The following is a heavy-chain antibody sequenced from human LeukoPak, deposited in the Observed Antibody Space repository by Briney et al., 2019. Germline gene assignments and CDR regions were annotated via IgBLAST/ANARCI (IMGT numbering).Heavy chain of an antibody. Sequence: PSETLSLTCTVSGGSISSYYWSWIRQPAGKGLEWIGYIYYSGSTNYNPSLKSRVTISVDTSKNQFSLKLSSVTAADTAVYYCARVGGGPHYYYYMDVWGKGTTVTISS. CDR2: IYYSGST. CDR1: GGSISSYY. CDR3: ARVGGGPHYYYYMDV. J-gene: IGHJ6*03. D-gene: IGHD4-23*01. V-gene: IGHV4-59*01.